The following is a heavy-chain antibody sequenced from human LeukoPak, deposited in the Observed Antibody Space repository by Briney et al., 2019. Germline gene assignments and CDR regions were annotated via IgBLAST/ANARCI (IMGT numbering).Heavy chain of an antibody. J-gene: IGHJ3*02. V-gene: IGHV3-43*02. D-gene: IGHD1-26*01. CDR2: ISGDGGST. CDR3: VRGSLGAFDI. CDR1: GFTFDDYA. Sequence: GSLRLSCAASGFTFDDYAMHWVRQAPGKGLEWVSLISGDGGSTYYADSVKGRFTISRDNAMNTLYLQKNSLRTEDTAVYYCVRGSLGAFDIWGQGTMVTVSS.